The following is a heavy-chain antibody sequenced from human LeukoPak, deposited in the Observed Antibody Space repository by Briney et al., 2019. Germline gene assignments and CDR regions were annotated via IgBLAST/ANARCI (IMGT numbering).Heavy chain of an antibody. CDR2: IYSDGST. D-gene: IGHD3-10*01. Sequence: GGSLRLSCVASGFTVSINYMSWVRQAPGKGLEWVSVIYSDGSTNYADSVKGRFTISRDNSKTTLFLQMNSLRAEDTAVYYCTMLRGVIDPYWGQGTLVTVSS. J-gene: IGHJ4*02. V-gene: IGHV3-66*01. CDR1: GFTVSINY. CDR3: TMLRGVIDPY.